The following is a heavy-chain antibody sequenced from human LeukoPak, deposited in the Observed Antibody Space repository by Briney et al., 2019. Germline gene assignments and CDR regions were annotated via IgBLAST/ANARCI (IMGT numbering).Heavy chain of an antibody. D-gene: IGHD3-22*01. CDR1: GLTFSSYA. V-gene: IGHV3-30*04. Sequence: GGSLRLSCAASGLTFSSYAMHWVRQAPGKGLEWVAVISYDGSNKYYADSVKGQFTISRDNSKNTLYLQMNSLRAEDTAVYYCAKDTPDSSAYYLENWGQGTLVTVSS. CDR2: ISYDGSNK. CDR3: AKDTPDSSAYYLEN. J-gene: IGHJ4*02.